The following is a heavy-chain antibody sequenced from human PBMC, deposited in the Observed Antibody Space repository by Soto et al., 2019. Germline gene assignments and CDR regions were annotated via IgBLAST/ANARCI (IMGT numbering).Heavy chain of an antibody. CDR3: ARFVRSCSATTCSTRADV. V-gene: IGHV4-61*01. D-gene: IGHD2-2*01. CDR2: IYSGGST. Sequence: QVQLQESGPGLVKPSETLSLTCTVSGGFVNSDTHSWSWIRQTPRKRLEWIGFIYSGGSTKNPSLRSRVTMSVDTSKNQFSLKLRSVIVADTAVYHCARFVRSCSATTCSTRADVWGQGITVTVSS. J-gene: IGHJ6*02. CDR1: GGFVNSDTHS.